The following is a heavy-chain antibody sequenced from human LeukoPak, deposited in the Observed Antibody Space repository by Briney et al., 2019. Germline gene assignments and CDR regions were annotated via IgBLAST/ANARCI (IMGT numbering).Heavy chain of an antibody. CDR3: ARDFYYGGF. CDR2: INSDGSST. V-gene: IGHV3-74*03. D-gene: IGHD4-23*01. Sequence: GGSLRLSCAASGFTFSNYWMHWVRQVPGKRLVWVSRINSDGSSTTYADSVKGRFTISRDNAKNTLFLQMNSLRADDTAVYYCARDFYYGGFWGQGTLVTVSS. CDR1: GFTFSNYW. J-gene: IGHJ4*02.